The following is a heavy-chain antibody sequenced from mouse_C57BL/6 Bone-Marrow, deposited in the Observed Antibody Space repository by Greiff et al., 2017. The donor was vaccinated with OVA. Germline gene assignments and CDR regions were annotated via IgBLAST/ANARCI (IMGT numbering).Heavy chain of an antibody. CDR3: ARFGTTVVYFDY. CDR2: INPSTGGT. V-gene: IGHV1-42*01. CDR1: GYSFTGYY. D-gene: IGHD1-1*01. J-gene: IGHJ2*01. Sequence: EVQLQQSGPELVKPGASVKISCKASGYSFTGYYMNWVKQSPEKSLEWIGEINPSTGGTTYNQKFKAKATLTVDKSSSTAYMQLKSLTSEDSAVYYCARFGTTVVYFDYWGQGTTLTVSS.